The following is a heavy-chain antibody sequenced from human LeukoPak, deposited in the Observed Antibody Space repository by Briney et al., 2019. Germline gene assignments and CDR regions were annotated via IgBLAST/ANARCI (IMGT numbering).Heavy chain of an antibody. Sequence: SETLSLTCTVSGGSITDYYWSWIRQPAGKRLEWIGHIYKSGGTDYNPSLKSRVTMSIDTSKSQFSLNLSSVTAADTAVYYCARDDRVSGTFLRWFDPWGQGTLVTVSS. V-gene: IGHV4-4*07. CDR2: IYKSGGT. CDR3: ARDDRVSGTFLRWFDP. D-gene: IGHD1-26*01. J-gene: IGHJ5*02. CDR1: GGSITDYY.